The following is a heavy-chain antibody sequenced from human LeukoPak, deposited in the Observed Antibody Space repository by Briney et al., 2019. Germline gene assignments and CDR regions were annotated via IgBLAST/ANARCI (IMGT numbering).Heavy chain of an antibody. D-gene: IGHD3-22*01. J-gene: IGHJ5*02. V-gene: IGHV3-23*01. Sequence: GGSLRLSCAASGFTFSSYAMSWVRQAPGKGLEWVSAISGSGGSTYYAASVKGRFTISRDNSKNTLYLQMNSLRAEDTAVYYCAKSPYYDSSGYRRINWFDPWGQGTLVTVSS. CDR3: AKSPYYDSSGYRRINWFDP. CDR1: GFTFSSYA. CDR2: ISGSGGST.